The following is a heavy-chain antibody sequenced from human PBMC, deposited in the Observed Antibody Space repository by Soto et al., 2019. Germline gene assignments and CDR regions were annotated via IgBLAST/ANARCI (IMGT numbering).Heavy chain of an antibody. Sequence: EVQLLESGGGLVQPGGSLRLSCAASGFTFSSYAMSWVRQAPGKGLEWVSAISGSGGSTYYVDSVKGRFTISRDNSKNTLYLQMNSLRAEDTAVYYCAKDPSDYYYYYMDVWGKGTTVTVSS. J-gene: IGHJ6*03. CDR1: GFTFSSYA. D-gene: IGHD6-6*01. CDR3: AKDPSDYYYYYMDV. CDR2: ISGSGGST. V-gene: IGHV3-23*01.